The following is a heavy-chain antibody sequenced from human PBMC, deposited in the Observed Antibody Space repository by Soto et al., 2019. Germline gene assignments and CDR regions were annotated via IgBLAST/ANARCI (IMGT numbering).Heavy chain of an antibody. CDR2: INHSGST. CDR3: ARILNSVTTFYYYYYMDV. V-gene: IGHV4-34*01. D-gene: IGHD4-4*01. CDR1: GGSFSGYY. J-gene: IGHJ6*03. Sequence: QVQLQQWGAGLLKPSETLSLTCAVYGGSFSGYYWSWIRQPPGKGLEWIGEINHSGSTNYNPSLKSRVTISVDTSKNQFSLKLSSVTAADTAVYYCARILNSVTTFYYYYYMDVWGKGTTVTVSS.